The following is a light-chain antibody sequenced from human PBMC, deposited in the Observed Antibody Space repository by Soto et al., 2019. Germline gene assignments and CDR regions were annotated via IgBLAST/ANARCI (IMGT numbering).Light chain of an antibody. V-gene: IGKV3-20*01. CDR1: QSVSKY. CDR2: GAS. Sequence: EIVLTQSPGTLALSPGEGATIPCRASQSVSKYLAWYQQKPGQAPRLLIYGASSRATGIPDSFSGSGSGTDFTLTISRLEPEDFAVYYCQQYGGSPQTFGQGTKVDIK. J-gene: IGKJ1*01. CDR3: QQYGGSPQT.